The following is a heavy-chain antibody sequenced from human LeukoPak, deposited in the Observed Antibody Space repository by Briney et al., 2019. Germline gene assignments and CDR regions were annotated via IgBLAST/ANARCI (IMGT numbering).Heavy chain of an antibody. CDR1: GFTFSSYW. CDR3: AKAIFVVVVAAHFDY. Sequence: PGGSLRLSCAASGFTFSSYWMHWVRQAPGKGLEWVSAISGSGGSTYYADSVKGRFTISRDNSKNTLYLQMNSLRAEDTAVYYCAKAIFVVVVAAHFDYWGQGTLVTVSS. J-gene: IGHJ4*02. V-gene: IGHV3-23*01. D-gene: IGHD2-15*01. CDR2: ISGSGGST.